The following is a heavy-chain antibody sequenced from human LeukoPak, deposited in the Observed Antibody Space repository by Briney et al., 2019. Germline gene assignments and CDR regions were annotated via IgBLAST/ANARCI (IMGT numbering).Heavy chain of an antibody. V-gene: IGHV3-23*01. Sequence: GRSLRLSCAASGFTFSNSAISWVRQAPGKGLEWVSLIGGTGGSTYYADSVKGRFTISRDNSKNTLYLQMNSLRAEDTAIYYCAKRSGSYYWAFDYWGQGTLVTVPS. CDR3: AKRSGSYYWAFDY. CDR2: IGGTGGST. J-gene: IGHJ4*02. D-gene: IGHD1-26*01. CDR1: GFTFSNSA.